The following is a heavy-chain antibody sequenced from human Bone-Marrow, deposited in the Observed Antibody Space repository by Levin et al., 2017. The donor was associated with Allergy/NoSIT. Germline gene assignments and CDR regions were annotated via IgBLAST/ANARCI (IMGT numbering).Heavy chain of an antibody. CDR3: AKDLGKYYDFWSGYYPFDY. Sequence: LSLTCAASGFTFSSYAMSWVRQAPGKGLEWVSAISGSGGSTYYADSVKGRFTISRDNSKNTLYLQMNSLRAEDTAVYYCAKDLGKYYDFWSGYYPFDYWGQGTLVTVSS. CDR2: ISGSGGST. V-gene: IGHV3-23*01. CDR1: GFTFSSYA. D-gene: IGHD3-3*01. J-gene: IGHJ4*02.